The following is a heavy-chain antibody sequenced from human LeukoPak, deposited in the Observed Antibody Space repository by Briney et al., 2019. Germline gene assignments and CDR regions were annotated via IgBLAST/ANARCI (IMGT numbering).Heavy chain of an antibody. CDR3: ARGGSSWYPQSWFDP. D-gene: IGHD6-13*01. Sequence: ASVKVSRKASGYSFTTYYIHWVRQAPGQGLEWMGIINPSGGSTTYAQKFQARVTMTRDTSTSTVYMELSSLRSEDTAMYYCARGGSSWYPQSWFDPWGQGTLVTVSS. J-gene: IGHJ5*02. CDR1: GYSFTTYY. V-gene: IGHV1-46*01. CDR2: INPSGGST.